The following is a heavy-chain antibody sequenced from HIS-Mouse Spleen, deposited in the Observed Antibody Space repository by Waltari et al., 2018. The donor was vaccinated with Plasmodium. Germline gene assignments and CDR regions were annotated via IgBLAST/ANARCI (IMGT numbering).Heavy chain of an antibody. CDR2: IWDDGSNK. Sequence: QVQLMESGGGVVQPGRSLLRSCAASGFSYSSDAMPWVRQAPGKGLEWVEVIWDDGSNKYYADSVKGRFTISRDNSKNTLYLQMNSLRAEDTAVYYCARETSIAARPYWYFDLWGRGTLVTVSS. V-gene: IGHV3-33*01. CDR3: ARETSIAARPYWYFDL. J-gene: IGHJ2*01. D-gene: IGHD6-6*01. CDR1: GFSYSSDA.